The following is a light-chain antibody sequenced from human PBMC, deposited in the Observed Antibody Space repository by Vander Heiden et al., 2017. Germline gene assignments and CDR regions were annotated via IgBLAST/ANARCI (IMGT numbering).Light chain of an antibody. CDR1: QGISSA. CDR2: DAS. Sequence: ASQLTQSPSSLSASVGDRVTITCLASQGISSALAWYQQKPGKAPKLLIYDASSLESGVPSRFSGSGSGTDFTLTISSLQPEDFATYYCQQFNSYPWTFGQGTKVEIK. J-gene: IGKJ1*01. V-gene: IGKV1-13*02. CDR3: QQFNSYPWT.